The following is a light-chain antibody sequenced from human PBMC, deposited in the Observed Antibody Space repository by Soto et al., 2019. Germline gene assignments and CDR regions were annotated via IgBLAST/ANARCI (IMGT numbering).Light chain of an antibody. J-gene: IGLJ1*01. Sequence: QSALTQPASVSGSPGQSITISCTGTSGDVGGSDHVSWYQQHPGKAPKLIIYEVTNWPSGVSHRFSGSKSGNTASLTISGLQAEDEADYYCSSYTTSTTLDVFGTGTKVTVL. CDR1: SGDVGGSDH. CDR2: EVT. V-gene: IGLV2-14*01. CDR3: SSYTTSTTLDV.